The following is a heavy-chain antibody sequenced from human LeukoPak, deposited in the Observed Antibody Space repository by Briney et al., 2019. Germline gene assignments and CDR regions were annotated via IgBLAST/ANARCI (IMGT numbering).Heavy chain of an antibody. Sequence: SVKVSCKSSGGTFSSYAISWVRQAPGQGLEWMGRIIPILGIANYARKFQGRVTITADKSTSTAYMELSSLRSEDTAVYYCARIQGGYSYGLSPPNFDYWGQGTLVTVSS. CDR3: ARIQGGYSYGLSPPNFDY. V-gene: IGHV1-69*04. D-gene: IGHD5-18*01. CDR2: IIPILGIA. CDR1: GGTFSSYA. J-gene: IGHJ4*02.